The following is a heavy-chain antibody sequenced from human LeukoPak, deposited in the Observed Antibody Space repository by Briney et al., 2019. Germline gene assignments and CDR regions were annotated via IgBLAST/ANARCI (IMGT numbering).Heavy chain of an antibody. CDR1: GFTFSSYE. Sequence: GGSLRLSCAASGFTFSSYEMNWVRQAPGKGLEWVSYISSSGTTIYYADSVKGRFTISRDNAKNSLYLQMNSLRAEDTAVYYCARSGGGSYSGYWGQGTLVTVSS. V-gene: IGHV3-48*03. CDR3: ARSGGGSYSGY. D-gene: IGHD1-26*01. J-gene: IGHJ4*02. CDR2: ISSSGTTI.